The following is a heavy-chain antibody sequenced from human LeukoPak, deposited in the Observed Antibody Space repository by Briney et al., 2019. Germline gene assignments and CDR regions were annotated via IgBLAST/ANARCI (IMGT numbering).Heavy chain of an antibody. D-gene: IGHD3-22*01. V-gene: IGHV1-69*04. Sequence: ASVKVSCKASGGTFSSYAISWVRQAPGQGLEWMGRIIPIFGIANYAQKFQGRVTITADKSTSTAYMKLSSLRSEDTAVYYCARVAGYDSSGYRFDYWGQGPLVTVSS. CDR1: GGTFSSYA. CDR3: ARVAGYDSSGYRFDY. J-gene: IGHJ4*02. CDR2: IIPIFGIA.